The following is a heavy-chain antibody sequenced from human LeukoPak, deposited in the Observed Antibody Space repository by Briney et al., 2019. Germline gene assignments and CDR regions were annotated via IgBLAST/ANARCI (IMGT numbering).Heavy chain of an antibody. CDR1: GFTFSDYW. D-gene: IGHD1/OR15-1a*01. CDR3: ARDGTAPGLYFDL. CDR2: IRQDGSEK. Sequence: GGSLRLSCAASGFTFSDYWMNWVRLAPGKGLEWVASIRQDGSEKSYVDSVRGRFTISRDNTWNSLYLQMNSLRAEDTAVYYCARDGTAPGLYFDLWGQGTLVTVSS. J-gene: IGHJ4*01. V-gene: IGHV3-7*01.